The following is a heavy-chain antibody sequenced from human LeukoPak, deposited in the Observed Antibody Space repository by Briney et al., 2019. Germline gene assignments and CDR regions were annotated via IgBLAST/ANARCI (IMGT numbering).Heavy chain of an antibody. D-gene: IGHD1-26*01. V-gene: IGHV3-73*01. CDR1: GFTFSGSA. Sequence: PGGSLRLSCAASGFTFSGSAMHWVRQASGKGLEWVGRIRSKANSYATAYAASVKGRFTISRDDSKNTAYLQMNSLRAEDTAVYYCAKDLEWESGAFDIWGQGTMVTVSS. J-gene: IGHJ3*02. CDR3: AKDLEWESGAFDI. CDR2: IRSKANSYAT.